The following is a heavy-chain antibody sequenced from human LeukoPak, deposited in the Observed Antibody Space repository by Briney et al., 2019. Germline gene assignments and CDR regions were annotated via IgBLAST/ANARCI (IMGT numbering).Heavy chain of an antibody. V-gene: IGHV3-23*01. CDR3: AKADCGGDCYGIDY. CDR2: ISGGGGST. Sequence: GGSLRLSCAASGFTFSSYAMSWVRQAPGKGLEWVSAISGGGGSTYYADSVKGRFTISRDNSKNTLYLQMNSLRVEDTAVYYCAKADCGGDCYGIDYWGQGTLVTVSS. D-gene: IGHD2-21*02. CDR1: GFTFSSYA. J-gene: IGHJ4*02.